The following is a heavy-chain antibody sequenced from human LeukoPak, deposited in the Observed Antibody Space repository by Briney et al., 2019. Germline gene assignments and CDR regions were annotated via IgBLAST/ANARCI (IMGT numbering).Heavy chain of an antibody. J-gene: IGHJ6*03. CDR1: GYTFTSYG. CDR2: ISAYNGNT. CDR3: ARESGGYYYYYYMDV. Sequence: ASVTVSCKASGYTFTSYGISWVRQAPGQGLEWMGWISAYNGNTNYAQKLQGRVTMTTDTSTSTAYMELRSLRSDDTAVYYCARESGGYYYYYYMDVWGKGTTVTVSS. V-gene: IGHV1-18*01. D-gene: IGHD3-16*01.